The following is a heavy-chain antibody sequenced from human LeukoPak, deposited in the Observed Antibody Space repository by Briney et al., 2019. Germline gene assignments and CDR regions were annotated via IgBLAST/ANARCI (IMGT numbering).Heavy chain of an antibody. D-gene: IGHD3-10*01. V-gene: IGHV4-4*07. J-gene: IGHJ4*02. CDR3: ARENGRGVISPYFDY. CDR1: GGSISSYY. CDR2: IYTSGST. Sequence: SATLSLTCTVSGGSISSYYWSWIRQPAGKGLEWIGRIYTSGSTNYNPSLKSRVTMSVDTSKNQFSLKLSSVTAEDTAVYYCARENGRGVISPYFDYWGQGALVTVSS.